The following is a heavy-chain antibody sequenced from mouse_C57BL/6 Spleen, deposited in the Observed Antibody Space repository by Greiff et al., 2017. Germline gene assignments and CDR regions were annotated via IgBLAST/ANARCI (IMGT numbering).Heavy chain of an antibody. CDR3: ARNYYGSRSFDY. J-gene: IGHJ2*01. D-gene: IGHD1-1*01. V-gene: IGHV1-81*01. Sequence: VKLQESGAELARPGASVKLSCKASGYTFTSYGISWVKQRTGQGLEWIGEIYPRSGNTYYNEKFKGKATLTVDKSSSTAYMELRSLTSEDTAVYYCARNYYGSRSFDYWGQGTTLTVSS. CDR1: GYTFTSYG. CDR2: IYPRSGNT.